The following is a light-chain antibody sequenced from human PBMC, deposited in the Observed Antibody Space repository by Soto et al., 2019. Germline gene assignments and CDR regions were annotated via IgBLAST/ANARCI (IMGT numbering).Light chain of an antibody. V-gene: IGLV2-8*01. CDR3: ASYAGTRLFV. CDR1: SSDVGFYNF. Sequence: QSVLTQPPSASGSPGQSLTTSCTVTSSDVGFYNFVSWYQQRPGKAPKLVIYEVTKRPSGVPDRFSGSKSGSTASLTVSGLQADDEADYYCASYAGTRLFVFGSGTKVTVL. J-gene: IGLJ1*01. CDR2: EVT.